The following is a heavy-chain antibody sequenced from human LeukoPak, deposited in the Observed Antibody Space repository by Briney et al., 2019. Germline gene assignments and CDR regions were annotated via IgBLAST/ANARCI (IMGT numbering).Heavy chain of an antibody. Sequence: SQTLSLTCAISGDSVSTNSVGQHWIRQSPSRGLEWLGKTYYWSKWYNVYAVSVKSRMTINPDTSKNQFSLQLNSVTPEDTAVYYCARSQNYAFDYWGQGALVTVSS. CDR3: ARSQNYAFDY. CDR1: GDSVSTNSVG. V-gene: IGHV6-1*01. CDR2: TYYWSKWYN. J-gene: IGHJ4*02. D-gene: IGHD1-7*01.